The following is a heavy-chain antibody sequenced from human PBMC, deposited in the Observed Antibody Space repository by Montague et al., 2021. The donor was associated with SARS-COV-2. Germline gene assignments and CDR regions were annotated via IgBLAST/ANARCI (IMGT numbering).Heavy chain of an antibody. CDR1: GDSVSINSAA. Sequence: CAISGDSVSINSAAWNWVRHSPSIRLERLGRTYYRSRWFNDYAVSIRSRITINPDTSKNQFSLQLNSVTPEDTAVYYCARATEWRGYYYYYYMDVWGKGTTGSVS. V-gene: IGHV6-1*01. J-gene: IGHJ6*03. D-gene: IGHD1-14*01. CDR3: ARATEWRGYYYYYYMDV. CDR2: TYYRSRWFN.